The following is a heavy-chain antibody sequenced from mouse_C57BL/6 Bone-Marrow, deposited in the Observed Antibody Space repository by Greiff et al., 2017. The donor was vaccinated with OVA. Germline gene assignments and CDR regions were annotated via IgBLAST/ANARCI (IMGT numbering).Heavy chain of an antibody. J-gene: IGHJ2*01. CDR2: IYPGDGDT. CDR3: ARSRNYYGSSNHFDY. CDR1: GYAFSSYW. V-gene: IGHV1-80*01. D-gene: IGHD1-1*01. Sequence: QVQLQQSGAELVKPGASVKISCKASGYAFSSYWMNWVKQRPGKGLEWIGQIYPGDGDTNYNGKFKGKATLTADKSSSTAYMQLSSLTSEDSAVYFCARSRNYYGSSNHFDYWGQGTTLTVSS.